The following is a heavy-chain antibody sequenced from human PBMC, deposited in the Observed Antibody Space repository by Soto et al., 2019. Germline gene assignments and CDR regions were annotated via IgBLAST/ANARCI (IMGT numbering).Heavy chain of an antibody. CDR3: ARRGPGTYFDY. D-gene: IGHD6-13*01. J-gene: IGHJ4*02. CDR2: ISGSGDST. V-gene: IGHV3-23*01. Sequence: GGSLRLSCAASGFTFSSYAMRWVRQAPGKGLEWVSAISGSGDSTYYTGSVKGRFTISRDNSKNTLYLQMNSLRAEDTAVYYCARRGPGTYFDYWGQGTLVTVSS. CDR1: GFTFSSYA.